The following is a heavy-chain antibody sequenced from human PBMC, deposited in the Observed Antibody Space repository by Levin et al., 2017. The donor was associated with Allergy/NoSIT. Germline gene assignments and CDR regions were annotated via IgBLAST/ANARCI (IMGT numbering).Heavy chain of an antibody. Sequence: LSLTCAVSGFTVSSNYMSWVRQAPGKGPEWVSVIYGGGSTYYADSVRGRFTISRDNSKNTLSLQMNSLRYEDTAVYYCASAIPRGSPTTYVPLWGRGTLVTVSS. D-gene: IGHD2-2*02. J-gene: IGHJ4*02. CDR3: ASAIPRGSPTTYVPL. CDR2: IYGGGST. V-gene: IGHV3-53*01. CDR1: GFTVSSNY.